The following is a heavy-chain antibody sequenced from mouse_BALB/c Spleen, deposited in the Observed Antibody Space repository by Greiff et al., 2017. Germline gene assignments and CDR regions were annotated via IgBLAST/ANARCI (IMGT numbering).Heavy chain of an antibody. CDR3: ARLSGYYGY. CDR2: IDPANGNT. V-gene: IGHV14-3*02. J-gene: IGHJ2*01. Sequence: VQLQQSGAELVKPGASVKLSCTASGFNIKATYLHWVKQRPEQGLEWIGRIDPANGNTKYDPKFQGKATITADTSSNTAYLQLSSLTSEDTAVYYCARLSGYYGYWGQGTTLTVSS. CDR1: GFNIKATY. D-gene: IGHD2-3*01.